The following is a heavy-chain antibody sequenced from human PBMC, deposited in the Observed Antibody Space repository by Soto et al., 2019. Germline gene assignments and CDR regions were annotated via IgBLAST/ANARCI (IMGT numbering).Heavy chain of an antibody. Sequence: PGGSLRLSCAASGFTFSSYWMSWVRQAPGKGLEWVANIKQDGSEKYYVDSVKGRFTISRDNAKNSLYLQMNSLRAEDTAVYYCARFTLYFPHQYYDFWSGYLGYYYYYGMDVWGQGTTVTVSS. CDR3: ARFTLYFPHQYYDFWSGYLGYYYYYGMDV. CDR1: GFTFSSYW. V-gene: IGHV3-7*05. J-gene: IGHJ6*02. D-gene: IGHD3-3*01. CDR2: IKQDGSEK.